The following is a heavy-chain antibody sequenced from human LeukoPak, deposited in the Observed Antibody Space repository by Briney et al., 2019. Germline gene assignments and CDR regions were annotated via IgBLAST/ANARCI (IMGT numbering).Heavy chain of an antibody. D-gene: IGHD3-10*01. CDR3: VRIYRGPDY. J-gene: IGHJ4*02. V-gene: IGHV1-2*02. Sequence: SVKVSCKASGYTFTGYYMHWVRQAPGQGLEWMGWINPNSDDTNYAQKFQGRVTMTRDTSISTVYMELTRLRSDDTAVYYCVRIYRGPDYWGQGTLVTVSS. CDR2: INPNSDDT. CDR1: GYTFTGYY.